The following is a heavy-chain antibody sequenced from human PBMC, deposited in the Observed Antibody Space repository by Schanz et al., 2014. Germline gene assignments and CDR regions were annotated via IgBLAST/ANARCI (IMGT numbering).Heavy chain of an antibody. D-gene: IGHD3-10*01. V-gene: IGHV3-23*01. CDR3: AKGRFGELSAFDI. CDR2: ISGSGGST. J-gene: IGHJ3*02. Sequence: EVHLLESGGGLVKPGGPLRLSCAASGFSFGTYAMSWVRQAPGKGLEWVSAISGSGGSTYYADSVRGRFTISRDNSKNTLYLQMNSLRAEDTAVYYCAKGRFGELSAFDIWGRGTMVTVSS. CDR1: GFSFGTYA.